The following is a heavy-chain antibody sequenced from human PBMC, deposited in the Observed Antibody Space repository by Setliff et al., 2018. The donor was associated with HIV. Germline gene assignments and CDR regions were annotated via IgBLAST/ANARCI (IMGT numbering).Heavy chain of an antibody. J-gene: IGHJ6*03. Sequence: ASETLFLTCTVSGGSISGHYWSWIRQPPGKGLEWIAYIFYTGNTNYNPSLKSRVTLSGGMSENQLFLRLTSVTAADTAMYYCVRGFCSSTTCYEDYYYMDVWGKGSTVTVSS. D-gene: IGHD2-2*01. CDR1: GGSISGHY. CDR2: IFYTGNT. CDR3: VRGFCSSTTCYEDYYYMDV. V-gene: IGHV4-59*11.